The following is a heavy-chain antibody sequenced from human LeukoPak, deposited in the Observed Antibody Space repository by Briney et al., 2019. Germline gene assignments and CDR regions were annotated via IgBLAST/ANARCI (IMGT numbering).Heavy chain of an antibody. Sequence: SQTLSLTCAISGDSVSSTSVAWNWIRQSPSRGLEWLGRTHYKSKWYNDYAVSVKSRITINPDTSKNQFSLQLNSVTPEDTAVYYCVRETLTVAGYDCWGQGSLVTVSS. V-gene: IGHV6-1*01. CDR3: VRETLTVAGYDC. CDR1: GDSVSSTSVA. D-gene: IGHD6-13*01. CDR2: THYKSKWYN. J-gene: IGHJ4*02.